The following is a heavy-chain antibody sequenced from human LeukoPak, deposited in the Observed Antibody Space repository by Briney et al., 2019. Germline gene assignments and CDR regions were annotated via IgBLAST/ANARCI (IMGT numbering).Heavy chain of an antibody. Sequence: GGSLRLSCAASGFTFSSYSINWVRQAPGKGLEWVSSISSSISYIYYADSVKGRFTISRDNAKNSLYLQMNSLRAEDTAVYYCARDQGSDGMDVWGQGTTVTVSS. V-gene: IGHV3-21*01. D-gene: IGHD2-15*01. J-gene: IGHJ6*02. CDR3: ARDQGSDGMDV. CDR2: ISSSISYI. CDR1: GFTFSSYS.